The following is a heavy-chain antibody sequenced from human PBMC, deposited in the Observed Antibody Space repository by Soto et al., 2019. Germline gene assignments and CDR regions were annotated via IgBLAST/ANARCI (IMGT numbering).Heavy chain of an antibody. J-gene: IGHJ4*02. Sequence: GESLKISCKGSGYRFTNYWIGWVRQMPGKGLEWMGIIYPGDSDTRYSPSFQGQVTISADKSINTAYLQWSSLKASDTAMYYCARDYCSGTTCYEIDYWGQGTPVPVSS. CDR3: ARDYCSGTTCYEIDY. CDR1: GYRFTNYW. CDR2: IYPGDSDT. V-gene: IGHV5-51*01. D-gene: IGHD2-2*01.